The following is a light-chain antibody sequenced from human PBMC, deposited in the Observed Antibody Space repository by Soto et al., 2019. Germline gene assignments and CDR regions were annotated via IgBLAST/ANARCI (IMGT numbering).Light chain of an antibody. Sequence: DIQMTQSPSTLSASVGDRVTITCRASQSISSWLAWYQQKPGKAPKLLIYDASSLESGAPSRFSGSGSGTEFTLTISSLQPDDFATYYCQQYNSYSGYTFGHGTKLEIK. CDR2: DAS. CDR3: QQYNSYSGYT. CDR1: QSISSW. V-gene: IGKV1-5*01. J-gene: IGKJ2*01.